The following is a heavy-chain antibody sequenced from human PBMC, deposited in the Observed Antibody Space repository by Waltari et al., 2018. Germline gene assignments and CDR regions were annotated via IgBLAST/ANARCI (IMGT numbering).Heavy chain of an antibody. CDR3: AKGRAAAFDAFDI. V-gene: IGHV3-9*01. D-gene: IGHD6-13*01. CDR2: ISWNSGSI. Sequence: EVQLVESGGGLVQPGRSLRLSCAASGFTFDDYAMHWVRQAPGKGLEWVSGISWNSGSIGYADSVKGRFTISRDNAKNSLYLQMNSLRAEDTALYYCAKGRAAAFDAFDIWGQGTMVTVSS. CDR1: GFTFDDYA. J-gene: IGHJ3*02.